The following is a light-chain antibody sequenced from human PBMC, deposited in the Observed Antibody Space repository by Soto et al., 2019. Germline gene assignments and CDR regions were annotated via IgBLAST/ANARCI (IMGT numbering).Light chain of an antibody. J-gene: IGLJ2*01. V-gene: IGLV3-21*02. Sequence: SYELTQAPPVSVAPGQTASITCGGDNIGSKSVHWYQQKPGQAPVLVVYDDRDRPSGIPERFSGSNSGNTATLTISRVEAGDEADYYCQVGKVFCGGTKLTVL. CDR3: QVGKV. CDR2: DDR. CDR1: NIGSKS.